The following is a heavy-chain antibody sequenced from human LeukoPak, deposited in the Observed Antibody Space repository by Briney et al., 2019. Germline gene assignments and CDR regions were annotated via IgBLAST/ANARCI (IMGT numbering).Heavy chain of an antibody. CDR2: TYHSGTT. D-gene: IGHD2-2*01. J-gene: IGHJ3*02. V-gene: IGHV4-38-2*01. CDR3: ARQRHIVAVPGSFDI. CDR1: GYSISSDYY. Sequence: SETLSLTCAVSGYSISSDYYWGWVRQPPGKGLEWIGNTYHSGTTYYNPSLKSRVTISVDMSKNQFSLKLTSVTAADTAVYYCARQRHIVAVPGSFDIWGQGTMVTVSS.